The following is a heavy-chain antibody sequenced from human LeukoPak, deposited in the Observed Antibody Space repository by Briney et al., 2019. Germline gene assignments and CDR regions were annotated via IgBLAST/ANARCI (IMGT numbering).Heavy chain of an antibody. CDR2: IYTSGST. D-gene: IGHD3-22*01. CDR3: ARGHISGFAPGLFDY. V-gene: IGHV4-4*07. CDR1: GGSISSYY. Sequence: PSETLSLTCTVSGGSISSYYWSWIRQPAGKGLEWIGRIYTSGSTNHNPSLKSRVTMSVDTSKNQFSLKLSSVTAADTAVYYCARGHISGFAPGLFDYWGQGTLVTVSS. J-gene: IGHJ4*02.